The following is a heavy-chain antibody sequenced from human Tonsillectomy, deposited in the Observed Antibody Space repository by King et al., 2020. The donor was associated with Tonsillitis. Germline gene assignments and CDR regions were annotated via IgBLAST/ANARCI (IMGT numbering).Heavy chain of an antibody. CDR2: IIPIFGTG. Sequence: QLVQSGAEVKKPGSSVKVSCKASGGTFSSYAISWVRQAPGQGLEWMGGIIPIFGTGNYAQKFQGRVTITADESTSTAYMELSSLRSEDTAVYYCARGGRYYGSGSYPGLDSWGQGTLVTVSS. J-gene: IGHJ4*02. V-gene: IGHV1-69*12. CDR1: GGTFSSYA. D-gene: IGHD3-10*01. CDR3: ARGGRYYGSGSYPGLDS.